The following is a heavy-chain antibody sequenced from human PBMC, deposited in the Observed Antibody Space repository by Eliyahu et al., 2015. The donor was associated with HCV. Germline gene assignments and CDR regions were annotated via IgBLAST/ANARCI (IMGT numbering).Heavy chain of an antibody. D-gene: IGHD1-26*01. Sequence: QVQLVESGGGVVQPGGSLRLSCAASGFTFSSYGMPWVRQAPGKGLGWVAFIRDDGSNKYYADSVKGRFTISRDNSKNTLYLQMNSLRTEDTAVYYCAKDRSGGRYVNWFDPWGQGTLVTVSS. J-gene: IGHJ5*02. CDR1: GFTFSSYG. CDR2: IRDDGSNK. V-gene: IGHV3-30*02. CDR3: AKDRSGGRYVNWFDP.